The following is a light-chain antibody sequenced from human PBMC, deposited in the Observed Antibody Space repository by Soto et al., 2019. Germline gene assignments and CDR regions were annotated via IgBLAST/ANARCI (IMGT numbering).Light chain of an antibody. Sequence: EIVLTQSPGTLSLSPGDTATLSCRASQSVRNNYLAWYQQKPGQAPRLIIFGASNRATGVPDRFSGSGSGXDXTLTISRLETEDFAMVYRHQYTSSLHIFGGGTKVDXK. CDR1: QSVRNNY. CDR3: HQYTSSLHI. CDR2: GAS. V-gene: IGKV3-20*01. J-gene: IGKJ4*01.